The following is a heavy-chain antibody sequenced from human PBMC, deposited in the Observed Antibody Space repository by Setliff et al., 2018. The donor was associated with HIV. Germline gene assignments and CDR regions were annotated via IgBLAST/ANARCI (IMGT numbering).Heavy chain of an antibody. D-gene: IGHD3-22*01. CDR3: ARILLYDSSAYFVNAFDI. Sequence: NPSETLSLTCTVSGGSISSGSNYWSWIRQPAGKGLEWIWHIYTSGSTNYNPSLKSRVTISVDTSKNQFYLKLSSVTAADTAVYYCARILLYDSSAYFVNAFDIWGQGTVVTVSS. V-gene: IGHV4-61*09. CDR2: IYTSGST. J-gene: IGHJ3*02. CDR1: GGSISSGSNY.